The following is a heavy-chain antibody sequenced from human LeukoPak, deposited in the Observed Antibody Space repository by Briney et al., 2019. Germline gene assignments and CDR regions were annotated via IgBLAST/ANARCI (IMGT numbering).Heavy chain of an antibody. V-gene: IGHV1-46*01. CDR3: ARDPRYCSGGSCYNFRFDP. CDR2: INPSGGST. D-gene: IGHD2-15*01. Sequence: ASVKVSCKASGYTFTSYYMHWVQQAPGQGLEWMGIINPSGGSTSYAQKFQGRVTMTRDTSTSTVYMELSSLRSEDTAVYYCARDPRYCSGGSCYNFRFDPWGQGTLVTVSS. J-gene: IGHJ5*02. CDR1: GYTFTSYY.